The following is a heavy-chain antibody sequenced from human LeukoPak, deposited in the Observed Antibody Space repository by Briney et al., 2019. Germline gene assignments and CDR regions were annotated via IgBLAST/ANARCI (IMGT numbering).Heavy chain of an antibody. CDR1: GGSFSGYY. V-gene: IGHV4-34*01. Sequence: SETLSLTCAVYGGSFSGYYWSWIRQPPGKGLEWIGEINHSGSTNYNPSLKSRVTISVDTSKNQFSLKLSSVTAADTAVYYCARSYPYYDFWSGAYYMDVWDKGTTVTVSS. CDR2: INHSGST. CDR3: ARSYPYYDFWSGAYYMDV. D-gene: IGHD3-3*01. J-gene: IGHJ6*03.